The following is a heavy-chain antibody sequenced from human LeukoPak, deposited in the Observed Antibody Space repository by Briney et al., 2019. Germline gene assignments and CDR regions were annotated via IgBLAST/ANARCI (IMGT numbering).Heavy chain of an antibody. D-gene: IGHD6-25*01. Sequence: PGGSLRLSCAASGFTFSGSAMHWVRQASGKGLEWVGRIRSKANSYAAAYAASVKGRFTISRDDSKNTAYLQMNSLKTEDTAVYYCTRTYGRLSDYWGQGTLVTVFS. CDR2: IRSKANSYAA. CDR1: GFTFSGSA. J-gene: IGHJ4*02. V-gene: IGHV3-73*01. CDR3: TRTYGRLSDY.